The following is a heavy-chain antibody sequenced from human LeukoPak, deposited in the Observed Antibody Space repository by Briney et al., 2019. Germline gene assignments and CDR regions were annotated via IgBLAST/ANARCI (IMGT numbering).Heavy chain of an antibody. CDR1: GFTFSSYS. V-gene: IGHV3-23*01. CDR3: ANLPLPAVVGYYYYGFDV. J-gene: IGHJ6*02. CDR2: ISASGGST. Sequence: GGSLRLSCAASGFTFSSYSMNWVRQAPGKGLEWVSAISASGGSTYYADSVKGRFTISRHNSKSTLYLQMNSLRAEDTAVYYCANLPLPAVVGYYYYGFDVWGQGTTVTVSS. D-gene: IGHD2-2*01.